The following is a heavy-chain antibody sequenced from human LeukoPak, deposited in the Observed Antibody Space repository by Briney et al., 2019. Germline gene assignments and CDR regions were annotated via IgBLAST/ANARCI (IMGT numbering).Heavy chain of an antibody. CDR3: ARDYYDSSGYYVLDL. Sequence: SETLSPTCNVSGGSISSSSYYWGWIRQPPGQGLEWIGSVYYSGSTYYTPSLESRVTISVDTSKNRFSLKLTSVTAADTAVYYCARDYYDSSGYYVLDLWGRGTLVTVSS. D-gene: IGHD3-22*01. J-gene: IGHJ5*02. CDR2: VYYSGST. CDR1: GGSISSSSYY. V-gene: IGHV4-39*07.